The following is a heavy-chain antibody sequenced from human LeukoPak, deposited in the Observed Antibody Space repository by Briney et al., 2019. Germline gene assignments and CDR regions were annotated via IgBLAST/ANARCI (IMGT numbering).Heavy chain of an antibody. J-gene: IGHJ4*02. CDR1: GFNFSSYA. CDR3: ARDRSSYEYYFDY. V-gene: IGHV3-30-3*01. CDR2: ISYGGSDT. Sequence: GRSLTLSRAASGFNFSSYAMQWLRQAPRKGLEWVAVISYGGSDTYYADSVKGRFTISRDNSKNTLYLQMNSQRAEDTAVYYCARDRSSYEYYFDYWGQGTLVTVSS. D-gene: IGHD5-12*01.